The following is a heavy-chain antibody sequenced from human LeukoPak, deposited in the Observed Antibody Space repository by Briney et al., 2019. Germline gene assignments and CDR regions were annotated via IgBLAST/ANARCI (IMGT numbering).Heavy chain of an antibody. Sequence: PSETLSLTCTVSGGSISSYYWSRIRQPPGKGLEWIGYIYTSGSTNYNPSLKSRVTISVDTSKNQFSLKLSSVTAADTAVYYCARRKSRAFDIWGQGTMVTVSS. CDR3: ARRKSRAFDI. CDR1: GGSISSYY. V-gene: IGHV4-4*09. J-gene: IGHJ3*02. CDR2: IYTSGST.